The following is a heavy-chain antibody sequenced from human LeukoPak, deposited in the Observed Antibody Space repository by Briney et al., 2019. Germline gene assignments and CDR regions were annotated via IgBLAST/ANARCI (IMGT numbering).Heavy chain of an antibody. J-gene: IGHJ5*02. V-gene: IGHV4-38-2*02. Sequence: PSETLSLTCTVSGYSISSGYYWGWIRQPPGKELEWIGSIYHSGSTYYNPSLKSRVTISVDTSKNQFSLKLSSVTAADTAVYYCAREGEVTDWFDPWGQGTLVTVSS. CDR1: GYSISSGYY. CDR3: AREGEVTDWFDP. CDR2: IYHSGST. D-gene: IGHD3-16*01.